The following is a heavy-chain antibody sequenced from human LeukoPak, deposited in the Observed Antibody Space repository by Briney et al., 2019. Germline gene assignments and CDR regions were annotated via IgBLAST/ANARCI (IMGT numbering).Heavy chain of an antibody. CDR2: ISGSGGST. V-gene: IGHV3-23*01. CDR1: GFTFSSYA. D-gene: IGHD3-3*01. J-gene: IGHJ6*02. CDR3: AKPESGLVYYYYGMDV. Sequence: PGRSLRLSCAASGFTFSSYAMSWVRQAPGKGPEWVSAISGSGGSTYYADSVKGRFTISRDNSKNTLYLQMNSLRAEDTAVYYCAKPESGLVYYYYGMDVWGQGTTVTVSS.